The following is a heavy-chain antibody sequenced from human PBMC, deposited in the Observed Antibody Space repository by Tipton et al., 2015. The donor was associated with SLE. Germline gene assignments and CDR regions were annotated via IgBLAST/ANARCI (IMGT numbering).Heavy chain of an antibody. CDR1: GDSINGYY. J-gene: IGHJ4*02. CDR2: VYSSGFS. CDR3: ARDREGYDFWSGSPPYFDY. D-gene: IGHD3-3*01. Sequence: TLSLTCTVSGDSINGYYWTWIRQPPGKGLEWVGYVYSSGFSDYNPSLRSRVTISLDTSKNQFSLRLSSATAADTAVYYCARDREGYDFWSGSPPYFDYWGQGTLVTVSS. V-gene: IGHV4-59*12.